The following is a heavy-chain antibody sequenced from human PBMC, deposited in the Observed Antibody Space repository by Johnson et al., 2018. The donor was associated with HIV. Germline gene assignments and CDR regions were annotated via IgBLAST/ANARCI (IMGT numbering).Heavy chain of an antibody. D-gene: IGHD1-26*01. J-gene: IGHJ3*02. CDR2: ISYDGSNK. CDR3: ARVRRREQKLDAFDI. CDR1: GFTFSSYA. Sequence: QVQLVESGGGVVQPGRSLRLSCAASGFTFSSYAMHWVRQAPGKGLEWVAVISYDGSNKYYADSVKGRFTISGDNSKNTLYLQMNSLRAEDTAGYYGARVRRREQKLDAFDIWGQGTMVTVSS. V-gene: IGHV3-30*04.